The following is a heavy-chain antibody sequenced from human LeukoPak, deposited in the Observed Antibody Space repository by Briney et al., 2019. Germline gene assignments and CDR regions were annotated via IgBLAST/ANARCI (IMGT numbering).Heavy chain of an antibody. CDR2: VSGNGGIT. V-gene: IGHV3-23*01. D-gene: IGHD6-13*01. CDR1: GITFSNYD. J-gene: IGHJ4*02. CDR3: ARSPAAGQKYIDY. Sequence: GGSLRLSCATSGITFSNYDMSWVRQAPGKGLEWVSGVSGNGGITYYADSMKGRFTISRDNSKNTLYLQMNSLRAEDTAVYYCARSPAAGQKYIDYWGQGTLVTVSS.